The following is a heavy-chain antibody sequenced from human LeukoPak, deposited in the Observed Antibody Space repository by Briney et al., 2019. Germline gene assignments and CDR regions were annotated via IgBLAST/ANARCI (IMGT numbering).Heavy chain of an antibody. CDR1: GFTFSSYA. D-gene: IGHD6-13*01. Sequence: GGSLRLSCAASGFTFSSYAMSWVRQTPGKGLEWVSAISGSGGSTYYADSVKGRFTISRDNSKNTLYLQMNSLRAEDTAVYYCAKGSWAAAAGTLLGYWGQGTLVTVSS. J-gene: IGHJ4*02. CDR3: AKGSWAAAAGTLLGY. V-gene: IGHV3-23*01. CDR2: ISGSGGST.